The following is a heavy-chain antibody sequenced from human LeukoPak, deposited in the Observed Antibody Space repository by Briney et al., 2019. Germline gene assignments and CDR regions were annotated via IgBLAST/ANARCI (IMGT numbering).Heavy chain of an antibody. D-gene: IGHD1-26*01. CDR1: GGSISSYY. V-gene: IGHV4-59*08. Sequence: SETLSLTCTVSGGSISSYYWSWIRQPPGKALEGIGYVYNSGRTTYSPALESRVTISLDRSKNQLSLKLTSVTAADTAVYYCARTSYSGSWDFFGQWGQGTLATVSA. CDR3: ARTSYSGSWDFFGQ. J-gene: IGHJ4*02. CDR2: VYNSGRT.